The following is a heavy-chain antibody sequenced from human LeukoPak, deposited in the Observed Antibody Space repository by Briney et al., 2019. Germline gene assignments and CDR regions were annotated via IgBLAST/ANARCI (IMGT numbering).Heavy chain of an antibody. J-gene: IGHJ1*01. CDR3: ARYCSGGSCVQH. V-gene: IGHV3-53*01. Sequence: GGXLXLSCAASGITVSTNYMSWVRQAPGKGLEWVSIIYSGGATFYADSVKGRFTISRENSKNTLWLQMNSLRAEDTAVYYCARYCSGGSCVQHWGQGTLVTVSS. CDR2: IYSGGAT. CDR1: GITVSTNY. D-gene: IGHD2-15*01.